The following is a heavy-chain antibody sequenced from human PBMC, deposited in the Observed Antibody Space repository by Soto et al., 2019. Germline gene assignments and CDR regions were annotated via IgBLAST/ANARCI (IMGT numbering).Heavy chain of an antibody. CDR2: ITDSGSDT. Sequence: GGSLRLSCAASGFTFNNYAMGWVRQAPEKGLEWVSAITDSGSDTYYVDSVKGRFTISRDNSKNTLYLQMNSLRAEDTAVYYCAKLGSSSWSPNYYFDYWGQGTLVTVSS. V-gene: IGHV3-23*01. CDR1: GFTFNNYA. CDR3: AKLGSSSWSPNYYFDY. D-gene: IGHD2-2*01. J-gene: IGHJ4*02.